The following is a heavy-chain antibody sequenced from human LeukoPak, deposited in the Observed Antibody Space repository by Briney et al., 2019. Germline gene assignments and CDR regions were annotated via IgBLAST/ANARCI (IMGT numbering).Heavy chain of an antibody. V-gene: IGHV3-7*01. Sequence: PGGSLRLSCAASGFTFSSYCMSWVRQAPGKGLEWVANINQDGSERYQVDSVKGRFTISRDNAQNSLHLQMDSLRAKDTAVYYCARARPNVEVGPAAAHFDCWGQGILITVSS. J-gene: IGHJ4*02. CDR3: ARARPNVEVGPAAAHFDC. CDR2: INQDGSER. D-gene: IGHD2-2*01. CDR1: GFTFSSYC.